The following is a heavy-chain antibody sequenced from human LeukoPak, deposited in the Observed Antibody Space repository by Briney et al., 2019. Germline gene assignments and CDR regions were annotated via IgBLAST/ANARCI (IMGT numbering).Heavy chain of an antibody. V-gene: IGHV5-51*01. CDR2: IYPGDSDT. CDR1: GYSFTNYW. Sequence: AGESLKISCKGSGYSFTNYWIGWVRQMPGKGLEWMGIIYPGDSDTRYSPSFQGQVTISADKSITTAYLQWSSLKASDTAMYYCARGGQPSGSFFDYWGQGILVTVSS. J-gene: IGHJ4*02. CDR3: ARGGQPSGSFFDY. D-gene: IGHD1-26*01.